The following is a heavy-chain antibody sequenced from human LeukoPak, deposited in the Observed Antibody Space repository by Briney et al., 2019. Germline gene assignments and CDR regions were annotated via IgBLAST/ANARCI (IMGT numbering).Heavy chain of an antibody. D-gene: IGHD3-22*01. V-gene: IGHV3-74*01. Sequence: PGGSLRLSSAASGFTFSSYWMHWVRQAPGKGLVWVSRIKSDGSSTSYADSVKGRFTISRDNAKNTLYLQMNSLRAEDTAVYYCARGSYYYDSSGYSPGAYWGQGTLVTVSS. CDR1: GFTFSSYW. CDR3: ARGSYYYDSSGYSPGAY. J-gene: IGHJ4*02. CDR2: IKSDGSST.